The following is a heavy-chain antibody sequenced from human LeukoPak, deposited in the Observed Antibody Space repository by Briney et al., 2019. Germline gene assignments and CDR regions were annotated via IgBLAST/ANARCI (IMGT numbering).Heavy chain of an antibody. V-gene: IGHV1-18*01. D-gene: IGHD3-22*01. J-gene: IGHJ4*02. CDR2: ISAYNGNT. CDR1: GYTFTSYG. CDR3: ARMDYYDSSGYFDY. Sequence: ASVKVSCKASGYTFTSYGISWVRQAPGQGLEWMGWISAYNGNTNYAQRLQGRVTMTTDTSTSTAYMELRSLRSDDTAVYYCARMDYYDSSGYFDYWGQGTLVTVSS.